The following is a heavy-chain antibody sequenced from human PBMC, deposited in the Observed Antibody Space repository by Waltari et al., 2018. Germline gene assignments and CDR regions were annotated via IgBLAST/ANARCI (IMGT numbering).Heavy chain of an antibody. CDR3: ARGSAYYVRVWDL. CDR2: INYDGSAQ. CDR1: GFTFRSYW. V-gene: IGHV3-7*03. D-gene: IGHD3-16*01. Sequence: LVESGGDLVRPGGYLRLSCAAPGFTFRSYWMSWVRQAPGKGLEWVANINYDGSAQWYEDSVSGRLTVSRDNAKNSLYLEMNNVRVDDTAVYYCARGSAYYVRVWDLWGPGTLVTVSS. J-gene: IGHJ4*02.